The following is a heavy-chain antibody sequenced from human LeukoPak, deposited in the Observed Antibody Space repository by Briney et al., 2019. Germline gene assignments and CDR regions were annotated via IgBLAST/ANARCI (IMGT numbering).Heavy chain of an antibody. Sequence: ASVKVSCKASGYTFTSYGISWVRQAPGQGLEGMGWISAYNGNTNYAQTLQGRVTMTTDTSTSTAYMQLSSLRSDDTAVYYCARGYSIRALVLPSVDYWGQGTLVTVSS. J-gene: IGHJ4*02. CDR1: GYTFTSYG. CDR2: ISAYNGNT. CDR3: ARGYSIRALVLPSVDY. V-gene: IGHV1-18*01. D-gene: IGHD6-13*01.